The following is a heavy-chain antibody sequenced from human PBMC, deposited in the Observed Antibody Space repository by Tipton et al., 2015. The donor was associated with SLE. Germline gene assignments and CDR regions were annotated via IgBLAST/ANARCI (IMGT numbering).Heavy chain of an antibody. CDR1: GYTFTSYG. CDR2: IIPIFGTA. D-gene: IGHD1-14*01. J-gene: IGHJ4*02. CDR3: AQENGEQGPRQFDY. V-gene: IGHV1-69*13. Sequence: LVQSGPEVKKPGASVKVSCKASGYTFTSYGISWVRQAPGQGLEWMGGIIPIFGTANYAQKFQGRVTITADESTSTAYMELSSLRSEDTAVYYCAQENGEQGPRQFDYWGQGTLVTVSS.